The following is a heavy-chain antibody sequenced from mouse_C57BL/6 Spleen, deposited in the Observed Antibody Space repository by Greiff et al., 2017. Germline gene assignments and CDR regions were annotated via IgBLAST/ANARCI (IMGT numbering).Heavy chain of an antibody. CDR1: GYAFSSSW. J-gene: IGHJ3*01. Sequence: VQLQQSGPELVKPGASVKISCKASGYAFSSSWMNWVKQRPGKGLEWIGRIYPGAGDTNYNAKFKGKATLTADKSSSTAYMQLSSLTTEDSAVYFCARSSYYYGSSHAFAYWGQGTLVTVSA. V-gene: IGHV1-82*01. CDR2: IYPGAGDT. CDR3: ARSSYYYGSSHAFAY. D-gene: IGHD1-1*01.